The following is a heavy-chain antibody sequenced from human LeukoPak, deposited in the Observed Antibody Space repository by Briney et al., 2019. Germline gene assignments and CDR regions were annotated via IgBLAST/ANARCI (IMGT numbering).Heavy chain of an antibody. V-gene: IGHV1-3*03. Sequence: ASEKVSYKASGGTLSSYAIRWVRQAPGQRLEWMGWINAGNGNTKYPQVFQGRVTITRDTSASTDYMGLSSLRSEDMAVYYCSRDRQTSDYWGQGTLVTVSS. CDR1: GGTLSSYA. CDR2: INAGNGNT. CDR3: SRDRQTSDY. J-gene: IGHJ4*02.